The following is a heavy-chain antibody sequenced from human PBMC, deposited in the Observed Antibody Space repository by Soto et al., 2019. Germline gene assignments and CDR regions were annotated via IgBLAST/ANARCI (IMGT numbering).Heavy chain of an antibody. CDR3: AGGDATKIVWTTCYGMDV. V-gene: IGHV1-69*12. D-gene: IGHD3-22*01. CDR2: IIPVFGTP. Sequence: QVQLVQSGAEVKKPGSSVKVSCKASGGSLSNYGISWVRQAPGQGLEWMGAIIPVFGTPNYAQKFQDRVTITAGGSTTTVYMEVRSLTSEDTAVYYCAGGDATKIVWTTCYGMDVWGQGTKITVSS. CDR1: GGSLSNYG. J-gene: IGHJ6*02.